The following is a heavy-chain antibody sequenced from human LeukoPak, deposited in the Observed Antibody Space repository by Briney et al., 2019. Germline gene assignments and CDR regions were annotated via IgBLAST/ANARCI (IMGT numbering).Heavy chain of an antibody. CDR2: ISAYNGNT. CDR1: GYTFTSYY. J-gene: IGHJ3*02. V-gene: IGHV1-18*04. Sequence: GASVKVSCKASGYTFTSYYMHWVRQAPGQGLEWMGWISAYNGNTNYAQKLQGRVTMTTDTSTSTAYMELRSLRSDDTAVYYCVRALYYYDSVARHDAFDIWGQGTMVTVSS. D-gene: IGHD3-22*01. CDR3: VRALYYYDSVARHDAFDI.